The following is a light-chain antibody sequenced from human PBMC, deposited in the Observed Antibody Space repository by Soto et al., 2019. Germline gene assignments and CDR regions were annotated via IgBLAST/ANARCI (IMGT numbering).Light chain of an antibody. Sequence: EIVLTQSPGTLSLSLGERATLSCRASQSVHSSYLGWYQQKAGQAPRLLIYGASTRASGLPARFSGSGSGTEFTLTISSLQSEDFAVYYCQHYNNWPWTFGQGTKVDIK. CDR2: GAS. CDR3: QHYNNWPWT. J-gene: IGKJ1*01. CDR1: QSVHSSY. V-gene: IGKV3-15*01.